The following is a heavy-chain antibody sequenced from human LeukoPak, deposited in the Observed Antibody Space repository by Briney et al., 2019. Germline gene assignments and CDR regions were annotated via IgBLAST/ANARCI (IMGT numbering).Heavy chain of an antibody. J-gene: IGHJ4*02. V-gene: IGHV1-69*04. Sequence: SVKVSFKATGGTFSSLATSWGGPAPGQGLEWMGRIIPILGIANYAQKFQGRVTITADKSTSTAYMELSSLRSEDTAVYYCARVEAGGLDNYFDIWGQGTLVTVSS. CDR1: GGTFSSLA. CDR3: ARVEAGGLDNYFDI. D-gene: IGHD3-16*01. CDR2: IIPILGIA.